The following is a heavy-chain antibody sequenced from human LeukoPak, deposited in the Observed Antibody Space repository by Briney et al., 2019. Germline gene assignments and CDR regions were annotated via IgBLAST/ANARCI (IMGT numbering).Heavy chain of an antibody. CDR2: IYYSGST. CDR3: ARVGYSSSGNYYNDRGAFDY. D-gene: IGHD3-10*01. CDR1: GGSISSYY. V-gene: IGHV4-59*01. J-gene: IGHJ4*02. Sequence: SEALSLTCTVSGGSISSYYWSWIRQPPGKGLEWIGYIYYSGSTNYNPSLKSRVTISVDTSKNQFSLKLSSVTAADTAVYYCARVGYSSSGNYYNDRGAFDYWGQGTLVTVSS.